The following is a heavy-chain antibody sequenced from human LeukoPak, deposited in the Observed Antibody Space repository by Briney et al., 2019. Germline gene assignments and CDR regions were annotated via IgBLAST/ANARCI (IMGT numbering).Heavy chain of an antibody. Sequence: SETLSLTCAVYGGSFSGYYWSWIRQPAGKGLEWIGEINHSGSTNYNPSLKSRVTISVDTSKNQFSLKLNSVTAADTAVYYCARGQYSSSWSKLGMDVWSQGTTVTVSS. D-gene: IGHD6-13*01. CDR3: ARGQYSSSWSKLGMDV. CDR1: GGSFSGYY. CDR2: INHSGST. V-gene: IGHV4-34*01. J-gene: IGHJ6*02.